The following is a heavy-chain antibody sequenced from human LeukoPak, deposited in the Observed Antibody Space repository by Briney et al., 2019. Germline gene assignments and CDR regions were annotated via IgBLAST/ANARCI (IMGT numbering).Heavy chain of an antibody. J-gene: IGHJ4*02. V-gene: IGHV3-23*01. D-gene: IGHD2-15*01. CDR3: AYDRAVVASFVPDY. CDR2: ISGSGGTT. Sequence: GGSLRLSCAASGFTFSSYAMSWVPQAPGKGLEWVSEISGSGGTTYYPDSVKGRFTISRDNSKNTLYLQMNSLRAEDTAVYYCAYDRAVVASFVPDYWGQGTLVTVSS. CDR1: GFTFSSYA.